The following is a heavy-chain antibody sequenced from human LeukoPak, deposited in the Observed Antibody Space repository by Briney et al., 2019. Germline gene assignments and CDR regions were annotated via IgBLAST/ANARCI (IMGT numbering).Heavy chain of an antibody. J-gene: IGHJ4*02. CDR2: IRYDGSNK. V-gene: IGHV3-30*02. Sequence: PGGSLRLSCAASGFTFSSYGMHWVRQAPGKGLEWVAFIRYDGSNKYYADSVKGRFTISRDNSKNTLYLQMNSLRAEDTAVYYYARVWSEWFGELLYPSDYWGQGTLVTVSS. CDR3: ARVWSEWFGELLYPSDY. D-gene: IGHD3-10*01. CDR1: GFTFSSYG.